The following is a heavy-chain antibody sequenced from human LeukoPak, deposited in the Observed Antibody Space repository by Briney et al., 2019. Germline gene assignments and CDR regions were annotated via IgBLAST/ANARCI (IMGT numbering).Heavy chain of an antibody. CDR2: IWYDVSNK. Sequence: PGGSLRLSCAASGFTFSSYGMHWVRQAPGKGLEWVAVIWYDVSNKYYVDSVKGRFTISRDNSKNTLYLQMNSLRAEDTAVYYCAKEDEYYYDSSGYSYFDYWGQGTLVTVSS. CDR1: GFTFSSYG. CDR3: AKEDEYYYDSSGYSYFDY. V-gene: IGHV3-33*06. D-gene: IGHD3-22*01. J-gene: IGHJ4*02.